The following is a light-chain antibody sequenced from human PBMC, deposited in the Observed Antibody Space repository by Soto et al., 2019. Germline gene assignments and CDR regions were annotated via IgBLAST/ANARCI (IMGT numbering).Light chain of an antibody. CDR1: SSDVGGYNY. V-gene: IGLV2-14*01. CDR3: ISYTSSSMGYV. Sequence: QSALTQPASVSGSPGQSITISCTGTSSDVGGYNYVSWYQQHPGKAPKLMIYDVSNRPSGVSNRFSGSNSGNTASLTISGLQAEDEADYYCISYTSSSMGYVFGTGTKVTVL. J-gene: IGLJ1*01. CDR2: DVS.